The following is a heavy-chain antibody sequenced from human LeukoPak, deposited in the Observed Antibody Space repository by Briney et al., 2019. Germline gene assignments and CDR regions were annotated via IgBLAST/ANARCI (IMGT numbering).Heavy chain of an antibody. D-gene: IGHD3-10*01. V-gene: IGHV5-51*01. CDR2: IYPGDSDA. J-gene: IGHJ5*02. CDR3: ARRERDGGSRWFDP. Sequence: GESLKISCKASGYIFTNYWIGWVRQMPGKGLEWMGIIYPGDSDALYSPSFQGQVTISADKSISTAYLQWASLKASDTAMYYCARRERDGGSRWFDPWGQGTLVTVSS. CDR1: GYIFTNYW.